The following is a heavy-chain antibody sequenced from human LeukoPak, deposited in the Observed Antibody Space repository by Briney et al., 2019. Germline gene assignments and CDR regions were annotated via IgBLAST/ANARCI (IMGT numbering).Heavy chain of an antibody. V-gene: IGHV3-23*01. CDR2: ISGSGGST. CDR3: AELGITMIGGV. D-gene: IGHD3-10*02. J-gene: IGHJ6*04. CDR1: GFTFSSYA. Sequence: GGSLRLSCAASGFTFSSYAMSWVRQAPGKGLEWVSAISGSGGSTYYADSVKGRFTISRDNAKNSLYLQMSSLRAEDTAVYYCAELGITMIGGVWGKGTTVTISS.